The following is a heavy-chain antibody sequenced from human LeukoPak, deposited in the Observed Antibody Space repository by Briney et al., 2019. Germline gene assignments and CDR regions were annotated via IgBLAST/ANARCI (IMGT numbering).Heavy chain of an antibody. J-gene: IGHJ6*03. CDR1: GYAFSAYY. CDR2: INLNSGGT. CDR3: ATHEGPLSYYYMAS. Sequence: ASVKVSCKASGYAFSAYYIHWVRQAPGQGLEWIGWINLNSGGTKFAPKFQGRVTMTGGTSTSTAHLELATLRSDDTAIYYCATHEGPLSYYYMASWGKGTTVTVSS. V-gene: IGHV1-2*02.